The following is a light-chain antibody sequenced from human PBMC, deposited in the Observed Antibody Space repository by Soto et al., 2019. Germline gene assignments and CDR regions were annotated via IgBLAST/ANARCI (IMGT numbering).Light chain of an antibody. V-gene: IGLV1-44*01. CDR2: SDN. CDR3: AAWYDSLNGLWM. Sequence: QSVLTQPPSASATPGQRVTISCSGSNTNVGSNTVNWYQQVPGTAPKLLIYSDNQRPSGVPDRFSGSKSGTSDSLAISGLLSEYEADYYCAAWYDSLNGLWMFGGGTKLTVL. CDR1: NTNVGSNT. J-gene: IGLJ3*02.